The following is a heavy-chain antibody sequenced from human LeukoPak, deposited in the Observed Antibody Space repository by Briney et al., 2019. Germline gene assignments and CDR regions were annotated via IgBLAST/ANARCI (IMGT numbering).Heavy chain of an antibody. V-gene: IGHV3-30*03. CDR3: ARSAAAGTRDAFDI. D-gene: IGHD6-13*01. CDR2: ISYDGSNK. Sequence: GGSLRLSCAASGFTFSSYGMHWVRQAPGKGLEWVAVISYDGSNKYYADSVKGRFTISRDNSKNTLYLQMNSPRAEDTAVYYCARSAAAGTRDAFDIWGQGTMVTVSS. CDR1: GFTFSSYG. J-gene: IGHJ3*02.